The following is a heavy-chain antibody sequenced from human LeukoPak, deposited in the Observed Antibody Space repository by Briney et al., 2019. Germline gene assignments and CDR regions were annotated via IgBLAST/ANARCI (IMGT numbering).Heavy chain of an antibody. CDR1: GFIFSNYW. CDR2: IKQDGSEK. Sequence: PGGSLRLSCAASGFIFSNYWMSWVRQAPGKGLEWVANIKQDGSEKYYVDSVKGRFTISRDNAKNSLYLQMNSLRAEDTAVYYYARDQGYDTLTGYPYYYYMDVWGKGTTVTVSS. V-gene: IGHV3-7*01. CDR3: ARDQGYDTLTGYPYYYYMDV. J-gene: IGHJ6*03. D-gene: IGHD3-9*01.